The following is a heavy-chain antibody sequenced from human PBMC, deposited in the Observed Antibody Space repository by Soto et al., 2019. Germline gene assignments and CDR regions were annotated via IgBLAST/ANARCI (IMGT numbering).Heavy chain of an antibody. CDR2: IYYSGST. V-gene: IGHV4-59*01. J-gene: IGHJ3*02. CDR1: GGSISSYY. Sequence: LSLTCTVSGGSISSYYWSWIRQPPGKGLEWIGYIYYSGSTNYNPSLKSRGTISVDTSKNQFSLKLSSVTAADTAVYYCARDLGDTAMVHPDAFDIWGQGTMVTVSS. D-gene: IGHD5-18*01. CDR3: ARDLGDTAMVHPDAFDI.